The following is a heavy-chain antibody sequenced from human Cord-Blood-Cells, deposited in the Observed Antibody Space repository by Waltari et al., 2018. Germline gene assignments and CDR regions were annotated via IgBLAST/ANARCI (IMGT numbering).Heavy chain of an antibody. CDR2: ISSSSSYI. D-gene: IGHD2-8*01. V-gene: IGHV3-21*01. Sequence: EVQLVESGGGLVKPGGSLRLSCAASGFTFSCYSMNWVRQAPGKGLEWVSSISSSSSYIYYADSVKGRFTISRDNAKNSLYLQMNSLRAEDTAVYYCARGYCTNGVCYFDYWGQGTLVTVSS. CDR3: ARGYCTNGVCYFDY. J-gene: IGHJ4*02. CDR1: GFTFSCYS.